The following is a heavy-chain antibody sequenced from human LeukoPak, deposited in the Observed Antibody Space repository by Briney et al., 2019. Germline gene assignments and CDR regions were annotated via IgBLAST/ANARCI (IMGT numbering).Heavy chain of an antibody. J-gene: IGHJ4*02. CDR1: GGSISSYY. V-gene: IGHV4-34*01. Sequence: SETLSLTCTVSGGSISSYYWSWIRQPPGKGLEWIGEINHSGSTNYNPSLKSRVTISVDTSKNQFSLKLSSVTAADTAVYYCARGLSAIVYWGQGTLVTVSS. CDR2: INHSGST. D-gene: IGHD2-15*01. CDR3: ARGLSAIVY.